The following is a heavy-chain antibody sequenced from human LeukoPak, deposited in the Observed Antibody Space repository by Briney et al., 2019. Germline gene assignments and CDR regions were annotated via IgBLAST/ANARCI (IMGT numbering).Heavy chain of an antibody. CDR3: AKPGSGSSFDY. CDR1: GFTFDDYA. D-gene: IGHD3-10*01. Sequence: GGSLRLSCAASGFTFDDYAMQWVRQAPGKGLEWVSLISGDGGSTYYADSVEGQFTISRDNSKNSPYLQMNSLRTEDTALYYCAKPGSGSSFDYWGQGTLVTVSS. J-gene: IGHJ4*02. V-gene: IGHV3-43*02. CDR2: ISGDGGST.